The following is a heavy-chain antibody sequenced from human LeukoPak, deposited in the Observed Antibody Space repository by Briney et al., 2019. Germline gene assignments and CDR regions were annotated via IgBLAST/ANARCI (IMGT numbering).Heavy chain of an antibody. J-gene: IGHJ4*02. CDR2: ISGSGDST. D-gene: IGHD3-3*01. Sequence: PGGSLRLSCAASGFTFSNYNMNWVRQAPGKGLEWVSTISGSGDSTYYADSVKGRFTSSRDNSKNTPYLQMNSLRAEDTAVYYCAKGAYYADWGQGTLVTVSS. V-gene: IGHV3-23*01. CDR1: GFTFSNYN. CDR3: AKGAYYAD.